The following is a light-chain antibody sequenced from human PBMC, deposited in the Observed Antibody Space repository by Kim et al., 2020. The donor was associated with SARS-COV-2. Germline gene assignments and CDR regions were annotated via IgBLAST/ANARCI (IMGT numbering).Light chain of an antibody. Sequence: QSITTCSGGTRYVVGNNYVVWYQQQHGKDPPILMFYVINRPSGVANRFSSSTSGGTAASPITWVQAADEAAYYCSTSKRSTTSYVFGTGTKVTVL. CDR3: STSKRSTTSYV. CDR1: RYVVGNNY. CDR2: YVI. J-gene: IGLJ1*01. V-gene: IGLV2-14*03.